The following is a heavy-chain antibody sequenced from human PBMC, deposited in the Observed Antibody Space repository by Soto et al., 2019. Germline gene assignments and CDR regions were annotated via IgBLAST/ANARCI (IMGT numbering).Heavy chain of an antibody. Sequence: PSETLSLTCSVSGGSIISEGFSWSWIRQSPGGGLEWIGYAYHTGRSYHNPSLKSRVTITVDTSKNQFSLKLTSVTAADTAVYYCARGQVVSWSGNSGAWFDPWGQGTLVTVSS. V-gene: IGHV4-30-2*06. CDR2: AYHTGRS. D-gene: IGHD3-3*01. CDR1: GGSIISEGFS. CDR3: ARGQVVSWSGNSGAWFDP. J-gene: IGHJ5*02.